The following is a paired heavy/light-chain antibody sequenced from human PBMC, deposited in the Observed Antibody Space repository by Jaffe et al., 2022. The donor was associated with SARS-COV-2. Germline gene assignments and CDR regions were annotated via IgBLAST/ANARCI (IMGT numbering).Light chain of an antibody. CDR2: GAS. CDR1: QSVSSN. V-gene: IGKV3-15*01. J-gene: IGKJ4*01. Sequence: EIVMTQSPATLSVSPGERATLSCRASQSVSSNLAWYQQKPGQAPRLLIYGASTRATGIPARFSGSGSGTEFTLTISSLQSEDFAVYYCQQYNNWPPTFGGGTKVEIK. CDR3: QQYNNWPPT.
Heavy chain of an antibody. J-gene: IGHJ4*02. CDR1: GGSINSGGYY. D-gene: IGHD3-22*01. CDR2: IYYSGST. V-gene: IGHV4-31*03. CDR3: ARDLGSGYYYTFFF. Sequence: QVQLQESGPGLVKPSQTLSLTCTVSGGSINSGGYYWSWIRQHPGKGLEWIGYIYYSGSTSYNPSLKSRVTISVDTSKNQMSLKLSSVTAADTAVYYCARDLGSGYYYTFFFWGQGTLVTVSS.